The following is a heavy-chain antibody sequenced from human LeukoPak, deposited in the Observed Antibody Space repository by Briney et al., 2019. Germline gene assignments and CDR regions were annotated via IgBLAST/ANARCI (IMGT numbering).Heavy chain of an antibody. CDR3: ARGGALRYFEWFSAY. CDR2: MNPSGDTT. V-gene: IGHV1-46*01. CDR1: GYNLTNYY. J-gene: IGHJ4*02. Sequence: ASVKDSRKPSGYNLTNYYMHWVRQAPGHGLEWMGIMNPSGDTTTYAEKFQGRVTMTRDTSTSTVYMELSSLRSGDTAVYYCARGGALRYFEWFSAYWGQGTLVTVSS. D-gene: IGHD3-9*01.